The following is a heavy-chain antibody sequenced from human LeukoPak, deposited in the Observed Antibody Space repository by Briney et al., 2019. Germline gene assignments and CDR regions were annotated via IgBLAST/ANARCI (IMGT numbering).Heavy chain of an antibody. CDR1: GYSFTSYW. CDR2: IYPGDSDT. J-gene: IGHJ3*02. V-gene: IGHV5-51*01. CDR3: ASGLGYCSSTSCYYSVDAFDI. D-gene: IGHD2-2*01. Sequence: GEFLKISCKGSGYSFTSYWIGWVRQMPGKGLEWVGIIYPGDSDTRYSPSFQGQVTISADKSISTAYLQWSSLKASDTAMYYCASGLGYCSSTSCYYSVDAFDIWGQGTMVTVSS.